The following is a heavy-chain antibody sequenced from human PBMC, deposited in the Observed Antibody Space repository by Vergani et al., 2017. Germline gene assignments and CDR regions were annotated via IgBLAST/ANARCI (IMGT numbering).Heavy chain of an antibody. Sequence: EVQLVESGGGLIQPGGSLRLSCAASGFTVSSNYMSWVRQAPGKGLEWVSVIYSGGSTYYADSVKGRFTISRDNAKNSLYLQMNSLRAEDTALYYCAKERYYYGSGSYNWGQGTLVTVSS. CDR3: AKERYYYGSGSYN. V-gene: IGHV3-53*01. CDR2: IYSGGST. D-gene: IGHD3-10*01. CDR1: GFTVSSNY. J-gene: IGHJ4*02.